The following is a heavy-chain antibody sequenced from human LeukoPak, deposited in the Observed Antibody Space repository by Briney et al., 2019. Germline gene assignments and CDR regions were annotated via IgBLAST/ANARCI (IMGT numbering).Heavy chain of an antibody. V-gene: IGHV1-8*03. D-gene: IGHD3-22*01. CDR3: ARGWDYYDSSGYNNYFDY. CDR2: MNPNSGNT. J-gene: IGHJ4*02. CDR1: GYTFTSYD. Sequence: GASVKVSCKASGYTFTSYDINWVRQATGQGLEWMGWMNPNSGNTGYAQKFQGRVTITRNTSISTAYMELSSLRSEDTAVYYCARGWDYYDSSGYNNYFDYWGQGTLVTVSS.